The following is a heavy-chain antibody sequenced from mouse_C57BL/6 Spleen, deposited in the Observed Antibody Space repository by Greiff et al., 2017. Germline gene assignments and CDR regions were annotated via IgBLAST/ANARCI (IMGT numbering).Heavy chain of an antibody. Sequence: QVQLQQSGPELVKPGASVKISCKASGYAFSSSWMNWVKQRPGKGLEWIGRIYPGDGDTNYNGKFKGKATLTADKSSSTAYMQLSSLTSEDSAVYFCARSYGYGNYDWYFDVWGTGTTVTVSS. D-gene: IGHD2-1*01. CDR1: GYAFSSSW. CDR2: IYPGDGDT. CDR3: ARSYGYGNYDWYFDV. J-gene: IGHJ1*03. V-gene: IGHV1-82*01.